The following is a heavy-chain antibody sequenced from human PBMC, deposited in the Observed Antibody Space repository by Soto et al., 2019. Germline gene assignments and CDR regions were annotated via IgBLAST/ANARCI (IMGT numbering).Heavy chain of an antibody. J-gene: IGHJ5*02. D-gene: IGHD3-22*01. CDR1: GFTFSSYS. CDR3: ARDMYYCDSSGYQNWFDP. V-gene: IGHV3-48*02. CDR2: ISSSSSTI. Sequence: GGSLRLSCAASGFTFSSYSMNWVRQAPGKGLEWVSYISSSSSTIYYADSVKGRFTISRDNAKNSLYLQMNSLRDEDTAVYYCARDMYYCDSSGYQNWFDPWGQGTLVTVSS.